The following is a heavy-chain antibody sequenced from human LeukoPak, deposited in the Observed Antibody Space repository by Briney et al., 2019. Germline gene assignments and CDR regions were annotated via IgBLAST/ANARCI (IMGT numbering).Heavy chain of an antibody. CDR3: AREGSSGSYFNWFDP. Sequence: GASVKVSCKASVYTFTGYYMHWVRQAPGLGLEWMGWINPNSGGTNYAQKFQGRVTMTRDKSISTAYMELSRLSSDDTAVYYCAREGSSGSYFNWFDPWGQGTLVTVSS. J-gene: IGHJ5*02. D-gene: IGHD3-10*01. CDR1: VYTFTGYY. V-gene: IGHV1-2*02. CDR2: INPNSGGT.